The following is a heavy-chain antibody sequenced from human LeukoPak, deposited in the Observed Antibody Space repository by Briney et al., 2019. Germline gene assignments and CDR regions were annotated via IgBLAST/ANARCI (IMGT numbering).Heavy chain of an antibody. V-gene: IGHV3-23*01. J-gene: IGHJ6*02. Sequence: PGGSLRLSCAASGFTFTSYSMNWVRQAPGKGLEWVPTISGGGGSTYYADSVKGRFAISRDNSKSTVYLQMNSLRPEDTAVYYCARDSRPYSYYFYAMDAWGQGTTVTVSS. CDR2: ISGGGGST. CDR1: GFTFTSYS. CDR3: ARDSRPYSYYFYAMDA. D-gene: IGHD4-11*01.